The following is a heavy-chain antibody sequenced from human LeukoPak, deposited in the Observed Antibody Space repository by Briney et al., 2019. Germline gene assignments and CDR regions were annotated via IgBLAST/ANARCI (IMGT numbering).Heavy chain of an antibody. J-gene: IGHJ4*02. D-gene: IGHD3-3*01. V-gene: IGHV1-18*01. Sequence: ASVKVSCKASGYTFTSYGISWVRQAPGQGLEWMGWISAYNGNTNYAQKLQGRVTMTTDTPTSTAYMELRSLRSDDTAVYYCARGSSVFGVVSYYFDYWGQGTLVTVSS. CDR1: GYTFTSYG. CDR2: ISAYNGNT. CDR3: ARGSSVFGVVSYYFDY.